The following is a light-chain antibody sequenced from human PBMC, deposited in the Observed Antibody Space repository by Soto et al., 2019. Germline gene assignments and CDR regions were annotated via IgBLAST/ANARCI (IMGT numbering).Light chain of an antibody. V-gene: IGLV2-14*01. J-gene: IGLJ2*01. Sequence: QSALTQPASVSGSPGQSITISCTGTSSDVGGYNYVSWYQQHPGKAPKLMIYDVSNRPSGVTIRFSGSKSGNTASLTISGLQAEDEADYCCSSYTSSNSVVFGGGTKLTVL. CDR2: DVS. CDR3: SSYTSSNSVV. CDR1: SSDVGGYNY.